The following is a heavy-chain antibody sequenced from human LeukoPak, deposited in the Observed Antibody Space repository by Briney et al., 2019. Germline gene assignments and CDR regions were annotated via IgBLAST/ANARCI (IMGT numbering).Heavy chain of an antibody. CDR2: IYYSGST. J-gene: IGHJ5*02. D-gene: IGHD4-23*01. CDR3: GREGNLRFDP. V-gene: IGHV4-31*03. Sequence: SETLSLTCTVSGGSISSGGYYWSWIRQHPGKGLEWIGYIYYSGSTYYNPSLKSRVTISVDTSKNQFSLKLSSVTAADTAVYYGGREGNLRFDPWGKGTLVTASS. CDR1: GGSISSGGYY.